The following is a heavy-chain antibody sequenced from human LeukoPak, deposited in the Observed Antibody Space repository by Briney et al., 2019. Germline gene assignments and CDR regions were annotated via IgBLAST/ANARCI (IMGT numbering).Heavy chain of an antibody. J-gene: IGHJ3*02. V-gene: IGHV3-23*01. CDR3: AKGPNYDILTGWRKTYNRFDT. D-gene: IGHD3-9*01. CDR1: GFTFSSYG. CDR2: IINNGGST. Sequence: PGGSLRLSCAASGFTFSSYGMSWVRQAPGKGLEWVSAIINNGGSTYYADSVKGRFTISRDNSKNTLYLQMNSLRAEDPAVYYCAKGPNYDILTGWRKTYNRFDTWGQGTMVTVSS.